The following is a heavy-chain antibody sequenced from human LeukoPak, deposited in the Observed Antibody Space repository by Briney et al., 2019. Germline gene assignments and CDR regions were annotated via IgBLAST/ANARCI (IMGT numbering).Heavy chain of an antibody. CDR1: GVSISSAAYY. CDR2: IFYTGST. V-gene: IGHV4-39*01. CDR3: ARRTTVTWIYFDY. Sequence: PSETLSLTCTVSGVSISSAAYYWGWVRQPPGKGLEWIGSIFYTGSTYYNPSLNSRVTMSIATSKNQFSLTLTSVTAADTAEYYCARRTTVTWIYFDYWGQGTLVTVSS. J-gene: IGHJ4*02. D-gene: IGHD4-11*01.